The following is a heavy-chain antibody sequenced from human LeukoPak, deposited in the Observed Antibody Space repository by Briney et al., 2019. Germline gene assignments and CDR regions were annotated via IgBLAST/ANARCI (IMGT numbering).Heavy chain of an antibody. CDR3: ARLAPYYGTGII. CDR2: IKEDGSEE. V-gene: IGHV3-7*01. Sequence: GGSLRLSCAASGFTFSPYWMSWVRQAPGKGLEWVATIKEDGSEEYYVDSVKGRFTISRDNAKNSLYLQTSSLRAEDTAVYYCARLAPYYGTGIIWGQGTVVTVSS. CDR1: GFTFSPYW. J-gene: IGHJ3*02. D-gene: IGHD3-10*01.